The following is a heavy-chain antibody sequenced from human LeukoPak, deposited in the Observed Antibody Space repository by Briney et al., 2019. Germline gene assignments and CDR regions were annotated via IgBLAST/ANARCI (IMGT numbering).Heavy chain of an antibody. J-gene: IGHJ4*02. CDR1: GFTFSSYA. Sequence: GGSLRLSCAASGFTFSSYAMSWVRQAPGKGLEWVSAISGSGYSPNYADSVKGRFTISRDNSKNTLYLQMNNLRAEDTAIYYCAKLGSGSYYRFDYWGQGTLVTVSS. V-gene: IGHV3-23*01. D-gene: IGHD1-26*01. CDR3: AKLGSGSYYRFDY. CDR2: ISGSGYSP.